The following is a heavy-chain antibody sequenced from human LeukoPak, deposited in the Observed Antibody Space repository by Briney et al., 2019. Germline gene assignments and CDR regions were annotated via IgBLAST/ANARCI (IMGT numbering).Heavy chain of an antibody. CDR1: GFTFGDYA. J-gene: IGHJ6*02. Sequence: GGSLRLSCTASGFTFGDYAMSWFRQAPGKGLEWVGFIRSKAYGGTTEYAASVKGRFTISRDDSKSIAYLQMNSLKTEDTAVYYCTRAFYGSGSHHYYYYGMDVWGQGTTVTVSS. CDR3: TRAFYGSGSHHYYYYGMDV. V-gene: IGHV3-49*03. D-gene: IGHD3-10*01. CDR2: IRSKAYGGTT.